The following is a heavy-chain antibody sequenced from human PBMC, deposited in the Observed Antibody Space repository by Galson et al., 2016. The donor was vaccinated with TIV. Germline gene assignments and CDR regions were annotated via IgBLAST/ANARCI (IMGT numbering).Heavy chain of an antibody. CDR1: GLSVSINY. V-gene: IGHV3-66*02. CDR2: ISGGGNT. D-gene: IGHD1-26*01. CDR3: ARDRVVDATYYYYYYGMDV. J-gene: IGHJ6*02. Sequence: SLRLSCAASGLSVSINYMTWVRQAPGKGLEWVSLISGGGNTYYPDSVKGRFTISRDNSKNTLYLQMNGLRAEDTAVYYCARDRVVDATYYYYYYGMDVWGQGTAVTVSS.